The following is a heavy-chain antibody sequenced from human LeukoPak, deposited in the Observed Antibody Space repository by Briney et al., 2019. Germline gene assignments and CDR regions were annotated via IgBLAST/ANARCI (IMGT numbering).Heavy chain of an antibody. CDR3: ARDNTMLRGLWRADYYGMDV. J-gene: IGHJ6*02. CDR2: ISYSGGT. V-gene: IGHV4-59*01. D-gene: IGHD3-10*01. Sequence: KPSETLSLTCTVSGGSISSYYWSWIRQPPGKGLEWIGYISYSGGTNYRPSLKSRVTISVDTSKNQFSLKLSSVAAADTAVYYCARDNTMLRGLWRADYYGMDVWGQGTTVTVSS. CDR1: GGSISSYY.